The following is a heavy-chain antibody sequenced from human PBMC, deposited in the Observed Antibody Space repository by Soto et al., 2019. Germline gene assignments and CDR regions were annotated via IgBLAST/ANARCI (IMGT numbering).Heavy chain of an antibody. CDR1: GFTFRNAW. V-gene: IGHV3-15*01. CDR3: TTDAYYDFWSGYYKESWFDP. J-gene: IGHJ5*02. D-gene: IGHD3-3*01. CDR2: IKSKTDGGTT. Sequence: PGGSLRLSCAASGFTFRNAWMSWVRQFPGKGLEWVGRIKSKTDGGTTDYAAPVKGRFTISRDDSKNTLYLQMNSLKTEDTAVYYCTTDAYYDFWSGYYKESWFDPWGQGTLVTVSS.